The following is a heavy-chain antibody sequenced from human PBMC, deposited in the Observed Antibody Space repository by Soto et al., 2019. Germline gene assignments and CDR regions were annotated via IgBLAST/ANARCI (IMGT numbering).Heavy chain of an antibody. J-gene: IGHJ6*02. CDR3: AGGLLTGERYYYYYGMDV. D-gene: IGHD7-27*01. CDR1: GYTFTSYD. CDR2: MNPNSGNT. Sequence: ASVKVSCKASGYTFTSYDINWVRQATGQGLEWMGWMNPNSGNTGYAQKFQGRVTKTRNTSINTAYMELSSLRSEDTAVYYCAGGLLTGERYYYYYGMDVWGQGTTVTVSS. V-gene: IGHV1-8*01.